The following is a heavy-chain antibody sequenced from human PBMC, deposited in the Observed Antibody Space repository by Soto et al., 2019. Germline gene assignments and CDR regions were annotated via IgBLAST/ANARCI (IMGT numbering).Heavy chain of an antibody. CDR1: GFTFSNAW. J-gene: IGHJ6*02. CDR3: TTDRLVYNWNYWPAYYYYGMDV. D-gene: IGHD1-7*01. V-gene: IGHV3-15*07. Sequence: GGSLRLSCAASGFTFSNAWMNWVRQAPGKGLEWVGRIKSKTDGGTTDYAAPVKGRFTISRDDSKNTLYLQMNSLKTEDTAVYYCTTDRLVYNWNYWPAYYYYGMDVWGQGTTVTVSS. CDR2: IKSKTDGGTT.